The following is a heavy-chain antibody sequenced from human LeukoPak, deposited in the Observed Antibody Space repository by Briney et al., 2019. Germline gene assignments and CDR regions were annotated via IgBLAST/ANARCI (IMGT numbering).Heavy chain of an antibody. CDR1: RFTFSDYY. Sequence: MPGGPLRLSCAASRFTFSDYYMNWVRQAPGKGLEWVSSISSSSSYIYYADSVKGRFTISRDNAKNSLYLQMNSLRAEDTAVYYCAREKSYYDSSGVFDYWGQGTLVTVSS. CDR3: AREKSYYDSSGVFDY. CDR2: ISSSSSYI. V-gene: IGHV3-21*01. D-gene: IGHD3-22*01. J-gene: IGHJ4*02.